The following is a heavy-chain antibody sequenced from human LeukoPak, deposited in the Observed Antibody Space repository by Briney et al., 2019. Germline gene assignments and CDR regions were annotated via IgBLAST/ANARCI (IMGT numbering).Heavy chain of an antibody. J-gene: IGHJ3*02. Sequence: SVKVSCKASGDTFTSYAISWVRQAPGQGLEWMGGIIPIFGTANYAQKFQGRVTITADESTSTAYMELSSLRSEDTSVYYCARGSNLAFDIWGQGTMVTVSS. CDR1: GDTFTSYA. V-gene: IGHV1-69*13. CDR3: ARGSNLAFDI. D-gene: IGHD1-26*01. CDR2: IIPIFGTA.